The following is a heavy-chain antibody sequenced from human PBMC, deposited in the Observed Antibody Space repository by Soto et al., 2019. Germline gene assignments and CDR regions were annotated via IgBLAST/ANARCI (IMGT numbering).Heavy chain of an antibody. CDR3: ASDHAYRAYWAFDS. CDR1: GDSINSTDW. Sequence: QVQLQESGPGLVKPSGTLSLTCAVSGDSINSTDWWNWVRQSPGKGLEWIGEIYHGGNIYYNPSLKRRVTISMDKSKNQFSLNLFSVTAADTAVYYCASDHAYRAYWAFDSWGQGALVTVSS. J-gene: IGHJ4*02. V-gene: IGHV4-4*02. CDR2: IYHGGNI. D-gene: IGHD3-16*01.